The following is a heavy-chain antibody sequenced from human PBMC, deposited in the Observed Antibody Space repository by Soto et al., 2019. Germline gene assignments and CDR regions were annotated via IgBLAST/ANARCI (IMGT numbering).Heavy chain of an antibody. D-gene: IGHD6-13*01. V-gene: IGHV3-23*01. CDR3: AKGQQLVLGYFFDS. CDR2: TVGGGDTT. J-gene: IGHJ4*02. Sequence: VQLLESGGALEQPGGSQRLSCVGSGFTFSNYAMSWVRQAPGKGLEWVSATVGGGDTTYYADSVRGRFTISRDNSKNTLYLQMDSLRVEDTAIYYCAKGQQLVLGYFFDSWGQGTLVTVSS. CDR1: GFTFSNYA.